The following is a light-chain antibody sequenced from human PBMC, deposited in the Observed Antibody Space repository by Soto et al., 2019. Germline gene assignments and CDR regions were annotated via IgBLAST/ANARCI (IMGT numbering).Light chain of an antibody. V-gene: IGKV1-33*01. J-gene: IGKJ3*01. CDR2: DAS. CDR3: QRYHYLPSPCT. CDR1: QDISNY. Sequence: DIQMTQSPSSLSASVGDRVTITCQASQDISNYLNWYHQKPGKAPKLLIYDASNLEPAVPSRFSGSGSGTDSTFTISSLQPEDNETSVYQRYHYLPSPCTFGPGTKVDIK.